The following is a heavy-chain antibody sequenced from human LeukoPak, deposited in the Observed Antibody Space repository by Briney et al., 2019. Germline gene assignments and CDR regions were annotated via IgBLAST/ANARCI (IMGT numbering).Heavy chain of an antibody. J-gene: IGHJ4*02. CDR2: INPSGGST. D-gene: IGHD3-22*01. Sequence: ASVKVSCKAAGFTFINYYMHWVRQAPGQRLEWMGIINPSGGSTSYAPKFQGRVTMTRDTSTSTVYMELSSLKFEDTAVYYCARGSRYDIPYWGQGTLVTVSS. CDR1: GFTFINYY. V-gene: IGHV1-46*01. CDR3: ARGSRYDIPY.